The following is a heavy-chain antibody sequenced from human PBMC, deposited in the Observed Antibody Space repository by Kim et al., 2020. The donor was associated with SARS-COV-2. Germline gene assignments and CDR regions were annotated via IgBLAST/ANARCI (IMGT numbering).Heavy chain of an antibody. CDR1: GFTFSSYA. CDR3: ANPVFSGSYSLNWFDP. Sequence: GGSLRLSCAASGFTFSSYAMSWVRQAPGKGLEWVSAISGSGGSTYYADSVKGRFTISRDNSKNTLYLQMNSLRAEDTAVYYCANPVFSGSYSLNWFDPWGQGTLVTVSS. V-gene: IGHV3-23*01. CDR2: ISGSGGST. D-gene: IGHD1-26*01. J-gene: IGHJ5*02.